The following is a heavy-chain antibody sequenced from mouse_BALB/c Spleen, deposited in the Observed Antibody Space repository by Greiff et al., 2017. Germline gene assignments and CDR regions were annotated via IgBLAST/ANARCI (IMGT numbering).Heavy chain of an antibody. V-gene: IGHV5-12-1*01. D-gene: IGHD2-1*01. CDR2: ISSGGGST. CDR1: GSAFSSYD. J-gene: IGHJ4*01. Sequence: EVQLVESGGGLVKPGGSLKLSCAASGSAFSSYDMSWVRQTPEKRLEWVAYISSGGGSTYYPDTVKGRFTISRDNAKNTLYLQMSSLKSEDTAMYCCARHGKRAMDYWGQGTSVTVSS. CDR3: ARHGKRAMDY.